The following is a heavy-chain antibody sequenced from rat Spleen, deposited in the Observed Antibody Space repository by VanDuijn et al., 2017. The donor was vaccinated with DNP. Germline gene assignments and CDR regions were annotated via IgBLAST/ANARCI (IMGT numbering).Heavy chain of an antibody. J-gene: IGHJ2*01. D-gene: IGHD3-1*01. CDR3: TKTPPFDY. CDR1: GFTFSNYG. Sequence: EVQLVESGGGLVQPGRSLKLSCAASGFTFSNYGMAWVRQAPTKGLEWVATISYDGSSTYYRDSVKGRFTISRDNAKSTLYLQMDSLRSEDTATYYCTKTPPFDYWGQGVMVTVSS. CDR2: ISYDGSST. V-gene: IGHV5-29*01.